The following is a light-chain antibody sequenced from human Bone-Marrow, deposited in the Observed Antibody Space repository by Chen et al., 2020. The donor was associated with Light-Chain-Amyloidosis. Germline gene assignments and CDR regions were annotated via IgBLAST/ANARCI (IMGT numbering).Light chain of an antibody. V-gene: IGKV3-20*01. J-gene: IGKJ4*01. Sequence: EIVLTQSPGTLSLSLGEGANLSCRASQTISSNYLTWYQQKFGQAPRHLIYGSSSRATGIPDRYTGSGSGTDFTLTINRLAPEDFAMYYCQQYGTSPLTFGGGTKVEIK. CDR2: GSS. CDR3: QQYGTSPLT. CDR1: QTISSNY.